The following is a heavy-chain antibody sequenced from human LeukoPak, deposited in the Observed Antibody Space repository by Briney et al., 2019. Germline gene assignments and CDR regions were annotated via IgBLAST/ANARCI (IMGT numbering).Heavy chain of an antibody. CDR2: INPNSGGT. CDR3: ARDVSARYSSSSKGGNWFDP. CDR1: GYTFTGYY. V-gene: IGHV1-2*02. J-gene: IGHJ5*02. Sequence: ASLKVSCKASGYTFTGYYMHCVRQAPGQGLEWMGWINPNSGGTNYAQKFQGRVTMTRDTSISTAYMELRSLRSDDTAVYYCARDVSARYSSSSKGGNWFDPWGQGTLVTVSS. D-gene: IGHD6-13*01.